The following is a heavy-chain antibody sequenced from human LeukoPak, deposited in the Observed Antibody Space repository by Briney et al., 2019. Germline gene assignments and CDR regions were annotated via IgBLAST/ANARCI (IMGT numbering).Heavy chain of an antibody. J-gene: IGHJ5*02. CDR1: GYTLTELS. Sequence: ASVKVSCKVSGYTLTELSMHWVRQAPGKGLEWMGGFDPEDGETIYAQKFQGRVTMTEDTSTDTAYMELSSLRSEDTAVYYCATKTPFMSGIAVAANWFDPWGQGTLVTVSS. D-gene: IGHD6-19*01. V-gene: IGHV1-24*01. CDR2: FDPEDGET. CDR3: ATKTPFMSGIAVAANWFDP.